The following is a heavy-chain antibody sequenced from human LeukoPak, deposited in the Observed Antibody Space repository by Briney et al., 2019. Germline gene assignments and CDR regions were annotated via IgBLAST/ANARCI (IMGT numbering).Heavy chain of an antibody. CDR3: AIARYSSSWDFDY. V-gene: IGHV1-2*02. CDR2: INPNSGGT. Sequence: ASVKFSCKASGYTFTGYYMHWVRQAPGQGLEWMGWINPNSGGTNYAQKFQGRVTMTRDTSISTAYMELSRLRSDDTAVYYCAIARYSSSWDFDYWGQGTLVTVSS. CDR1: GYTFTGYY. D-gene: IGHD6-13*01. J-gene: IGHJ4*02.